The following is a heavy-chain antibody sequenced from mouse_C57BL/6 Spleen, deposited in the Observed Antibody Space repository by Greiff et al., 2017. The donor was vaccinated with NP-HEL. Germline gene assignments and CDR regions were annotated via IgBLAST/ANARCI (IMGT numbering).Heavy chain of an antibody. CDR2: IHPNSGST. V-gene: IGHV1-64*01. J-gene: IGHJ4*01. CDR1: GYTFTSYW. D-gene: IGHD2-2*01. CDR3: AKTKTNGFYAMDY. Sequence: VQLQQPGAELVKPGASVKLSCKASGYTFTSYWMHWVKQRPGQGLEWIGMIHPNSGSTNYNEKFKSKATLTVDKSSSTAYMQLSSLTSEDSAVYYCAKTKTNGFYAMDYWGQGTSVTVSS.